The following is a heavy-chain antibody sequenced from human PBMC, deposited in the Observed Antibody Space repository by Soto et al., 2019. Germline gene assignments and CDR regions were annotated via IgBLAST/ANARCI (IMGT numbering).Heavy chain of an antibody. J-gene: IGHJ4*02. CDR2: INPGGTTT. D-gene: IGHD2-8*01. V-gene: IGHV3-74*01. Sequence: EEQLVESGGGLVQLGGSLRPSGAAPGFTFSTYWCNGVRKPQGRGLVWVSPINPGGTTTDYADSVKGRFTISRDNAKNTVYLQVNSLRGDDTAEYFCARVPIGKYGVWNYWGQGTLVTVSS. CDR1: GFTFSTYW. CDR3: ARVPIGKYGVWNY.